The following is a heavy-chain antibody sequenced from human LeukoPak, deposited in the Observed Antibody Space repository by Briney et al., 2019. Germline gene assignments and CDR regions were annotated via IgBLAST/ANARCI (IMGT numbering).Heavy chain of an antibody. Sequence: PSETLSLTCTVSGGSISSYYWSWIRQPAGKGLEWIGRIYTSGSTNCNPSLKSRVTMSVDTSKNQFSLKLSSVTAADTAVYYCASISLWGNWFDPWGQGTLVTVSP. CDR2: IYTSGST. CDR3: ASISLWGNWFDP. D-gene: IGHD7-27*01. J-gene: IGHJ5*02. V-gene: IGHV4-4*07. CDR1: GGSISSYY.